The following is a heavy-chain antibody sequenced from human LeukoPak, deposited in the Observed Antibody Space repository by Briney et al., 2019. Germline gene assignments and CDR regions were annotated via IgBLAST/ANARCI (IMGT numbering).Heavy chain of an antibody. Sequence: PGGSLRLSCAASGFTFSNYRLNWVRQAPGKGLEWVSSISSRSTYIYYAASVKGRFTISRDDAKSSLYLQMSSLSAEDTAVYYRATVEGDFPYYMGVWGRGTTVTVSS. CDR2: ISSRSTYI. CDR1: GFTFSNYR. CDR3: ATVEGDFPYYMGV. D-gene: IGHD2-21*02. J-gene: IGHJ6*03. V-gene: IGHV3-21*01.